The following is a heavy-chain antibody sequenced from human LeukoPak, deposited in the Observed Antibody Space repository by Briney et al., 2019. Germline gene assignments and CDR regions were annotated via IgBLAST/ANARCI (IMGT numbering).Heavy chain of an antibody. CDR1: GFTFDDYA. D-gene: IGHD2-8*02. CDR3: AKDEFVASDFTGAFDI. J-gene: IGHJ3*02. V-gene: IGHV3-9*03. CDR2: ISWNRVTI. Sequence: GGSLRLSCAASGFTFDDYAMHWVRQAPGKGLEWVSGISWNRVTIVYADSVKGRFTISRDNAKNSLYLQMNSLRAEDMALYYCAKDEFVASDFTGAFDIWGQGTMVTVSS.